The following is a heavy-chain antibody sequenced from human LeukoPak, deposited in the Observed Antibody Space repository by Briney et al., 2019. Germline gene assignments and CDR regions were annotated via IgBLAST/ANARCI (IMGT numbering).Heavy chain of an antibody. V-gene: IGHV3-20*04. D-gene: IGHD4-17*01. J-gene: IGHJ5*02. CDR3: ARDPTTVTTYNWFDP. Sequence: AGGSLRLSCAASGFTFDDHGMSWVRQAPGKGLEWVSGINWNGGSTGYADSVKGRFTISRDNAKNSLYLQMNSLRAEDTAVYYCARDPTTVTTYNWFDPWGQGTLVTVSS. CDR2: INWNGGST. CDR1: GFTFDDHG.